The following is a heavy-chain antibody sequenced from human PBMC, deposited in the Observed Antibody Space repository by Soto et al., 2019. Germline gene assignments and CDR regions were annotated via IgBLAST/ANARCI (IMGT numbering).Heavy chain of an antibody. CDR2: IYHSGST. V-gene: IGHV4-4*02. D-gene: IGHD1-26*01. CDR1: GGSISSSNW. Sequence: QVQLQESGPGLVKPSGTLSLTCVVSGGSISSSNWWSWVRQPPGKGLEWMGEIYHSGSTNYNPSLKRRVTIPVDKSKNQCSLKLSSVIAADTAVYYCARVSGSYYYGMDVWGQGTTVTVSS. J-gene: IGHJ6*02. CDR3: ARVSGSYYYGMDV.